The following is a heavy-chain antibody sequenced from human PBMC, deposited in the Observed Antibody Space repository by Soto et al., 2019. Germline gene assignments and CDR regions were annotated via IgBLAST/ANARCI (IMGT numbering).Heavy chain of an antibody. D-gene: IGHD3-22*01. J-gene: IGHJ4*02. CDR2: IIPILGIA. V-gene: IGHV1-69*02. CDR1: GGTFSSYT. CDR3: ARGGDSSGYYGY. Sequence: QVQLVQSGAEVKKPGSSVKVSCKASGGTFSSYTISWVRQAPGQGLEWMGRIIPILGIANYAQKFQGRVTIPADKSTSTADMELSSLRSEDTAVYYCARGGDSSGYYGYWGQGTLVTVSS.